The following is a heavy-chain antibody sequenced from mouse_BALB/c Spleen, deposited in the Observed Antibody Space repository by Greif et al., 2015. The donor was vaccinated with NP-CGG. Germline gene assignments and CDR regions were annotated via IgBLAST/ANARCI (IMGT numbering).Heavy chain of an antibody. Sequence: EVKLMESGGGLVKPGGSLKLSCAASGFTFSSYAMSWVRRTPEKRLEWVATISSGGSYTYYPDSVKGRFTISRDNAKNTLYLQMSSRRSEDTAMYYCARSCVTTVVDSYYFDYWDQGTTLTVSS. CDR3: ARSCVTTVVDSYYFDY. CDR1: GFTFSSYA. D-gene: IGHD1-1*01. V-gene: IGHV5-9-1*01. J-gene: IGHJ2*01. CDR2: ISSGGSYT.